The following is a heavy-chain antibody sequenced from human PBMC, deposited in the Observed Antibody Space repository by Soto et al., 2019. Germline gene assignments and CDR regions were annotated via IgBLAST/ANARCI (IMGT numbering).Heavy chain of an antibody. D-gene: IGHD4-17*01. CDR2: IYYSGST. CDR1: GGSISSSSYY. Sequence: QLQLQESGPGLVKPSETLSLTCTVSGGSISSSSYYWGWIRQPSGKGLEWIGSIYYSGSTYYNPSLKSRVTIYVDTSKNQFSLKLSSVTAPDTAVYYCASSYGDYVSYWGQGTLVTVSS. CDR3: ASSYGDYVSY. V-gene: IGHV4-39*01. J-gene: IGHJ4*02.